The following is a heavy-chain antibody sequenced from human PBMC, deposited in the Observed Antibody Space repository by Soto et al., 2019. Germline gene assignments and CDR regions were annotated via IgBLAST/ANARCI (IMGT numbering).Heavy chain of an antibody. CDR1: DGSISSSNYY. D-gene: IGHD2-2*02. Sequence: SQTMSLTCTVSDGSISSSNYYWGWIRQPPGKGLEWIGSIYYIGSTYYNPSLKSRVTISVDTSKNQFSLKLSSVTAADTAVYYCARLPRTYCSSTSCYTNAFDIWGQGTMVTVSS. V-gene: IGHV4-39*01. CDR3: ARLPRTYCSSTSCYTNAFDI. J-gene: IGHJ3*02. CDR2: IYYIGST.